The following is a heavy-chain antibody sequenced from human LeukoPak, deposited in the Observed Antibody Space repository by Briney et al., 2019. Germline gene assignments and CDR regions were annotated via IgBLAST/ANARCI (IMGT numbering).Heavy chain of an antibody. V-gene: IGHV3-74*03. D-gene: IGHD6-6*01. CDR1: GFTFRNHW. Sequence: GGSLRLSCAASGFTFRNHWMHWVRQTPGKGLVWVSRISSDGSSTTYADSVRGRFTISRDNAKNTLYLQMNNLRAEDTAMYYCARDQRVTGRPDIDYWGQGTLVIVSS. J-gene: IGHJ4*02. CDR2: ISSDGSST. CDR3: ARDQRVTGRPDIDY.